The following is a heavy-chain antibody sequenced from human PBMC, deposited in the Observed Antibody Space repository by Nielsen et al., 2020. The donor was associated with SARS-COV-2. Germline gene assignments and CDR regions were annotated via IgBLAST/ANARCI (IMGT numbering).Heavy chain of an antibody. CDR2: IYSSGTYT. Sequence: GGSLRPSCAASGLSLRSYTMHWVRQAPGKGLEWVSSIYSSGTYTNYADSVKGRFTISRDNAKNSLYLQMTSLRAEDTAVYFCANSRAYYDSSGYLFDYWGQGSLVTVSS. D-gene: IGHD3-22*01. V-gene: IGHV3-21*01. CDR3: ANSRAYYDSSGYLFDY. J-gene: IGHJ4*02. CDR1: GLSLRSYT.